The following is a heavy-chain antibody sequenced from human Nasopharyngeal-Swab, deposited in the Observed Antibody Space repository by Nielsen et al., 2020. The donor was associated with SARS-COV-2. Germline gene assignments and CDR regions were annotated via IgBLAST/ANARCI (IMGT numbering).Heavy chain of an antibody. D-gene: IGHD4-11*01. V-gene: IGHV3-15*01. CDR3: TTDFTITIRYHYYGMDV. J-gene: IGHJ6*02. CDR2: IKSKTDGGTT. Sequence: VRQAPGKGLEWVGRIKSKTDGGTTDYAAPVKGRFTISRDDSKNTLYLQMNSLKTEDTAVYYCTTDFTITIRYHYYGMDVWGQGTTVTVSS.